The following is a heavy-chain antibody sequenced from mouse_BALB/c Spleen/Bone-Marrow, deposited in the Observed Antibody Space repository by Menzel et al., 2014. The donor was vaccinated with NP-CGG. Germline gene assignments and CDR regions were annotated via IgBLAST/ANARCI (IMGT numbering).Heavy chain of an antibody. D-gene: IGHD2-2*01. CDR1: GSSLTSYG. CDR2: IWSGGST. Sequence: QVQLKQSGPGLVQPSQSLSITCTVSGSSLTSYGVHWVRQSPGKGLEWLGVIWSGGSTDYNAAFISRLSISKDNSKSQVFFKMNSLRANDTAIYYCARWGYDTGMDYWGQGTSVTVSS. V-gene: IGHV2-2*02. J-gene: IGHJ4*01. CDR3: ARWGYDTGMDY.